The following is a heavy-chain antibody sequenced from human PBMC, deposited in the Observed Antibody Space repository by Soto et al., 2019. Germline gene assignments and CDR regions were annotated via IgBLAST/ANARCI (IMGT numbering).Heavy chain of an antibody. D-gene: IGHD6-6*01. J-gene: IGHJ4*02. CDR3: ARGLRSVLDY. V-gene: IGHV3-33*01. CDR1: GFIFSNFG. CDR2: ISSDEKIK. Sequence: GGSLRLSCVAPGFIFSNFGMHGVRQAPGKGLEWVAVISSDEKIKQYADSVRGRFAISRDNSKNTLYLQMTSLRAEDTAIYYCARGLRSVLDYWGQGTLVTVS.